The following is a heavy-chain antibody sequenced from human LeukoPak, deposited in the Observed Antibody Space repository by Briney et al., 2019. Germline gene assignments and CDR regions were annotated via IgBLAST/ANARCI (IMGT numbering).Heavy chain of an antibody. J-gene: IGHJ4*02. CDR1: GYTFTSYD. CDR2: INPNSGGT. Sequence: GASVKVSCKASGYTFTSYDINWVRQAPGQGLEWMGWINPNSGGTNYAQKFQGRVTMTRDTSISTAYMELSRLRSDDTAVYYCARANFFAYYGSGSPDYWGQGTLVTVSS. CDR3: ARANFFAYYGSGSPDY. V-gene: IGHV1-2*02. D-gene: IGHD3-10*01.